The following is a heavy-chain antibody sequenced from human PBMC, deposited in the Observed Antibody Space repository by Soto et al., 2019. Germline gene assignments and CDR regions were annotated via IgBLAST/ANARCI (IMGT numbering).Heavy chain of an antibody. D-gene: IGHD5-18*01. CDR3: ARDPGFGFGYSYAFAMDV. J-gene: IGHJ6*02. V-gene: IGHV1-18*01. Sequence: ASVKVSCKASGYTFSNYGISWVRQGPGQGLEWMGWISGYNGNTHYEEKVQDRIKMTTDTSTSTTYLELRSLRSDDTAVYFCARDPGFGFGYSYAFAMDVWGQGTTVTVSS. CDR2: ISGYNGNT. CDR1: GYTFSNYG.